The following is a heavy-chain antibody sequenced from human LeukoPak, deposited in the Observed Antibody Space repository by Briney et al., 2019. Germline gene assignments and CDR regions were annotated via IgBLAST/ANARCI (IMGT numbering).Heavy chain of an antibody. V-gene: IGHV4-31*03. Sequence: PSQTLSLTCTVSGGSISSGGYYWSWIRQHPGKGLEWIGYIYYSGSTYYNPSLKSRVTISVDTSKNQFSLKLSSVTAADTAVYYCARVGVGATTYYFDCWGQGTLVTVSS. CDR3: ARVGVGATTYYFDC. J-gene: IGHJ4*02. D-gene: IGHD1-26*01. CDR1: GGSISSGGYY. CDR2: IYYSGST.